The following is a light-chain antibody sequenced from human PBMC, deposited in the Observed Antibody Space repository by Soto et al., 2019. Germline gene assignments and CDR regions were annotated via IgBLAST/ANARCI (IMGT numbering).Light chain of an antibody. CDR3: QQYNVYST. CDR1: QSINSC. J-gene: IGKJ4*01. Sequence: DIQMTQSPSTLSASVGDRVTITCQASQSINSCLAWYQQKPGKAPKVLIYKASNLESGVPSRFSGSGSETEFTLTISSLQPDDFATYYCQQYNVYSTFGGGTKVEI. CDR2: KAS. V-gene: IGKV1-5*03.